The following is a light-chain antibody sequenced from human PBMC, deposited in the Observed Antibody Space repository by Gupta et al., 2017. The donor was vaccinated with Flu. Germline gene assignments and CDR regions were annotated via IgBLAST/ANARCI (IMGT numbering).Light chain of an antibody. J-gene: IGKJ5*01. CDR3: QQANSFPIT. Sequence: SQITQSPSHVFASVGDRVTITCRASRSGSNYVAWYQEKPGKAPNLLIYAASSLQSGVPSRFSGSGSGTEFTLTIRSLQPEDFATYYCQQANSFPITFGQGTRLDIK. CDR1: RSGSNY. CDR2: AAS. V-gene: IGKV1-12*01.